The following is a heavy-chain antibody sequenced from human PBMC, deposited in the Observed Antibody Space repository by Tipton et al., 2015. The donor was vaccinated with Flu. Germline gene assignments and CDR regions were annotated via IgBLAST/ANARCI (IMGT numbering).Heavy chain of an antibody. D-gene: IGHD3-10*01. CDR2: IYYSGST. CDR1: GDSISSRYY. Sequence: TLSLTCTVSGDSISSRYYWGWIRQPPGKGLEWIGCIYYSGSTYYNPSLKSRVTISVDTSRNQFSLKLSSVTAADTAVYYCARSPSYSGSGNYPYYFDFWGQGTLVTVSS. J-gene: IGHJ4*02. V-gene: IGHV4-38-2*02. CDR3: ARSPSYSGSGNYPYYFDF.